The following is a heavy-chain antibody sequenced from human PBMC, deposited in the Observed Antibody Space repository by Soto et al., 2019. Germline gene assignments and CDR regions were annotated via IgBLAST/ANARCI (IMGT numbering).Heavy chain of an antibody. CDR1: GFTFSNYY. CDR3: ARSYSSGWEFDY. V-gene: IGHV3-11*01. D-gene: IGHD6-19*01. Sequence: GGSLRLSCGASGFTFSNYYMSWIRQAPGKGLKWVSYISSTGRTIYYADSVKGRFTVSRDNAQNSLSLKLNSLRVEDTAVYYCARSYSSGWEFDYWGQGTQVTVSS. J-gene: IGHJ4*02. CDR2: ISSTGRTI.